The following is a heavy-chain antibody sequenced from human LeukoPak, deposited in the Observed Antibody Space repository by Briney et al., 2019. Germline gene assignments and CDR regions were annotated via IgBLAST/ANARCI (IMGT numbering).Heavy chain of an antibody. CDR2: INHSGST. CDR3: ASYVAAAGFFGY. CDR1: GGSFSGYY. D-gene: IGHD6-13*01. V-gene: IGHV4-34*01. J-gene: IGHJ4*02. Sequence: SETLSLTCAVYGGSFSGYYWSWIRQLPGKGLEWIGEINHSGSTNYNPSLKSRVTISVDTSKNQFSLKLSSVTAADTAVYYCASYVAAAGFFGYWGQGTLVTVSS.